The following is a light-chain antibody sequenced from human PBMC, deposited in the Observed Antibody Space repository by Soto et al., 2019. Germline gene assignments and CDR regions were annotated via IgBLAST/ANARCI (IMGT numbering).Light chain of an antibody. CDR3: QQHSSSPGA. J-gene: IGKJ1*01. V-gene: IGKV3-15*01. Sequence: EIVMTQSPATLSVSPGETATLSCKASETVRSDLAWYQQKPGQAPRLLIYDASSRATGIPARFSGSGSGTEFTHTISSLQSEDSADYYCQQHSSSPGAFGQGTKVEIK. CDR2: DAS. CDR1: ETVRSD.